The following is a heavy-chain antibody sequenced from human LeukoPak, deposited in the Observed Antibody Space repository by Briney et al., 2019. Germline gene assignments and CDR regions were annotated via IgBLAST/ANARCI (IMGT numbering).Heavy chain of an antibody. J-gene: IGHJ6*02. CDR2: ISGRGGHT. CDR3: AKGRNDDFYYYGMDV. Sequence: PGGSLTLSCAASGFTFSSYAMSWVRQAPGEGLEWPSGISGRGGHTYYADSVKVRFTISRDNSKSTLYLQLGSLRAEDTAVYYCAKGRNDDFYYYGMDVWGQGTTVTVSS. CDR1: GFTFSSYA. V-gene: IGHV3-23*01.